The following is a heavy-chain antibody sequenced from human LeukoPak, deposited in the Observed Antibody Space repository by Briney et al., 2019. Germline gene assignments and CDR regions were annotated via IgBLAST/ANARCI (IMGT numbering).Heavy chain of an antibody. Sequence: SETLSLTCDVSGGSIDSTNWWNWVRQPPGKGLEWIGEIHHDGRINYNPSLKSRVTLSVDKSKNQFSLRLDSVTAADTAMYYCARSHDHLWGNYPDYWGQGTLVTVSS. CDR1: GGSIDSTNW. CDR2: IHHDGRI. J-gene: IGHJ4*02. D-gene: IGHD3-16*02. CDR3: ARSHDHLWGNYPDY. V-gene: IGHV4/OR15-8*01.